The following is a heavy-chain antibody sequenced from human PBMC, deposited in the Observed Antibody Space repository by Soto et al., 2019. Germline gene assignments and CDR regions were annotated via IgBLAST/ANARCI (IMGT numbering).Heavy chain of an antibody. D-gene: IGHD6-19*01. CDR1: GFSLSISGMC. CDR2: IVFDDDK. Sequence: SGPTLVNPTQTLTLTCTFSGFSLSISGMCVTWIRQPPGKALEWLARIVFDDDKYYSTSLKTRLTISKDTSKNQVFLTMTNMDPVDTATYYCARIKSSGWVDYWGQGTLVTVSS. CDR3: ARIKSSGWVDY. J-gene: IGHJ4*02. V-gene: IGHV2-70*11.